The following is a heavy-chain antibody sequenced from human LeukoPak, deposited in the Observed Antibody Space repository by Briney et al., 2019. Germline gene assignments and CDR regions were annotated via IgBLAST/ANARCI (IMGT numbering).Heavy chain of an antibody. D-gene: IGHD1-26*01. Sequence: GGSLRLSCAASGFTFSSYSMNWVRQAPGKGLEWVSYISSSSTIYYADSVKGRFTISRDNAKNSLYLQMNSLRAEDTAVYYCARVHSGSPSFQHWGQGTLVTVSS. V-gene: IGHV3-48*01. CDR3: ARVHSGSPSFQH. J-gene: IGHJ1*01. CDR1: GFTFSSYS. CDR2: ISSSSTI.